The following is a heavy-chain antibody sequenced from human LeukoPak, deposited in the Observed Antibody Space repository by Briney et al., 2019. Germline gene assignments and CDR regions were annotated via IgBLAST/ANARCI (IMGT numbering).Heavy chain of an antibody. Sequence: GGSLRLSCAASGFLFSDYYMTWIRQAPGKGLEWISYITTNGASTYYATSVKGRFTISRDNAQNSLFLQMNSLRVEDTAIYYCARVGLDNTGWHISWFGHWGQGTLVTVSS. V-gene: IGHV3-11*01. CDR3: ARVGLDNTGWHISWFGH. CDR2: ITTNGAST. CDR1: GFLFSDYY. D-gene: IGHD3-9*01. J-gene: IGHJ5*02.